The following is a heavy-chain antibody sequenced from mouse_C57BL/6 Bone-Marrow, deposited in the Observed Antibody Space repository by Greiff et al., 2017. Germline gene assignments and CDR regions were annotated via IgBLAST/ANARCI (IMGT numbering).Heavy chain of an antibody. V-gene: IGHV1-81*01. Sequence: QVQLKQSGAELARPGASVKLSCKASGYTFTSYGISWVKQRTGQGLEWIGEIYPRSGNTYYNEKFKGKATLTADKSSSTAYMELRSLTSEDSAVYFCARREVTTVVATFDYWGQGTTLTVSS. D-gene: IGHD1-1*01. J-gene: IGHJ2*01. CDR3: ARREVTTVVATFDY. CDR2: IYPRSGNT. CDR1: GYTFTSYG.